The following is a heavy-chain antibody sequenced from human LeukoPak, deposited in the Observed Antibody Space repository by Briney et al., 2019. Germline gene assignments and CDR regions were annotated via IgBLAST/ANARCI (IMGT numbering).Heavy chain of an antibody. CDR1: GGSFSGYY. Sequence: SQTLSLTCAVYGGSFSGYYWSWIRQPPGKGLERIGELNHGGSTNYNPSLKSRVTISVDTSKNQFSLKLSSVTAADTAVYYCAREGRVVRASDGMDVWGQETTVTVSS. D-gene: IGHD2-15*01. J-gene: IGHJ6*02. V-gene: IGHV4-34*01. CDR3: AREGRVVRASDGMDV. CDR2: LNHGGST.